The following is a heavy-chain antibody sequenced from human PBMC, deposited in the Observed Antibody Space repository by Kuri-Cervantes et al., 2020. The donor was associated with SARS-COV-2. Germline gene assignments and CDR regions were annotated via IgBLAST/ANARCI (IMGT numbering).Heavy chain of an antibody. J-gene: IGHJ4*02. Sequence: GESLKISCAASGFTFSSYTMHWVRQAPGKGLEWVAVISYDGSNKYYADSVKGRFTISRDNSTNTLYLQMNSLRVEDTAVYFCARAPSGSPTEFWGQGTLVTVSS. CDR1: GFTFSSYT. CDR3: ARAPSGSPTEF. V-gene: IGHV3-30*04. CDR2: ISYDGSNK. D-gene: IGHD1-26*01.